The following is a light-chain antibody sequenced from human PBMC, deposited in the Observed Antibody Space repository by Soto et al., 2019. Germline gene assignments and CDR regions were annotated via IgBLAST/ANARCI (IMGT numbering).Light chain of an antibody. CDR1: QSISSS. CDR2: GAS. Sequence: EIVMTQSPATLSVSPGESATLSCRASQSISSSKLAWYHQNPGQAPRLLMYGASNRATGIPARFSGSGSGTEFTLTISSLQSEDFAVYYCPQYDYWPRTFGQGTKVDI. V-gene: IGKV3-15*01. CDR3: PQYDYWPRT. J-gene: IGKJ1*01.